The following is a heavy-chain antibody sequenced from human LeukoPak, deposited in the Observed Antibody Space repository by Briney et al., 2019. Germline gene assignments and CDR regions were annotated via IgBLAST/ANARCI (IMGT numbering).Heavy chain of an antibody. J-gene: IGHJ4*02. D-gene: IGHD3-22*01. CDR1: GFTFSSYS. CDR3: ARDGLKDYYDSSGYD. Sequence: GGSLRLSCAASGFTFSSYSMNWVRQAPGKGLEWVSSISSSSSYIYYADSVKGRFTISRDNARNSLYLQMNSLRAEDTAVYYCARDGLKDYYDSSGYDWGQGTLVTVSS. CDR2: ISSSSSYI. V-gene: IGHV3-21*01.